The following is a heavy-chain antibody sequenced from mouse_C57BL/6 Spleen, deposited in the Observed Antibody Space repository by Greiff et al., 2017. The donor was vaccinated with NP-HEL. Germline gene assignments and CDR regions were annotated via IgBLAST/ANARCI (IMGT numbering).Heavy chain of an antibody. CDR3: ASIYDGYYGWYFDV. J-gene: IGHJ1*03. Sequence: EVQLVESGGGLVQPGGSLKLSCAASGFTFSDYYMYWVRQTPEKRLEWVAYISNGGGSTYYPDTVKGRFTISRDNAKNTLYLQMSRLKSEDTAMYYCASIYDGYYGWYFDVWGTGTTVTVSS. CDR2: ISNGGGST. D-gene: IGHD2-3*01. V-gene: IGHV5-12*01. CDR1: GFTFSDYY.